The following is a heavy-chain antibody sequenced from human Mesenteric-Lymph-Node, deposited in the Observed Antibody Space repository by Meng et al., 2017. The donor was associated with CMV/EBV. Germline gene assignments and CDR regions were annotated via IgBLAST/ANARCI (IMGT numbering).Heavy chain of an antibody. V-gene: IGHV1-2*06. CDR1: GSTFTGYY. D-gene: IGHD7-27*01. CDR2: INPNSGGT. CDR3: ARDANWGAFDY. J-gene: IGHJ4*02. Sequence: SCKASGSTFTGYYMHWVRQAPGQGLEWMGRINPNSGGTNYAQKFQGRVTMTRDTSISTAYMELSGLRSDDTAVYYCARDANWGAFDYWGQGTLVTVSS.